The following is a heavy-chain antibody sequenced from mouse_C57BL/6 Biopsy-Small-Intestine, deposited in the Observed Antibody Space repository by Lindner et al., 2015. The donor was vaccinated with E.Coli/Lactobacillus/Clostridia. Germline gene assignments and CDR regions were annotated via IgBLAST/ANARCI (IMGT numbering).Heavy chain of an antibody. CDR2: INPNNGVT. D-gene: IGHD2-2*01. J-gene: IGHJ2*01. CDR3: APYGYDFDY. Sequence: VQLQESGPELVKPGASVKMSCKASGYTFTDYNMHWVKQSHGKSLEWIGYINPNNGVTTYNQKFKGKATLTVNKSSSTAYMELRSLTSEDSAVYYCAPYGYDFDYWGQGTTLTVSS. CDR1: GYTFTDYN. V-gene: IGHV1-22*01.